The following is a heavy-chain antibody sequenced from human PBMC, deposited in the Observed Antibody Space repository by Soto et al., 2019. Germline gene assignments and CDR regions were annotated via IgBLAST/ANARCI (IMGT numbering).Heavy chain of an antibody. V-gene: IGHV4-59*03. D-gene: IGHD5-12*01. CDR2: IYYSGST. CDR1: GGSISAYY. J-gene: IGHJ5*02. Sequence: QVQLQESGPGLVKPSETLSLSCTVSGGSISAYYWSWIRQPPGKGLEWIGNIYYSGSTNYSPSLKSRATLSVDTSRNQFSLRLTSVTAADTAIYYCARYDAESGSNKLDPWGQGTLVTVSS. CDR3: ARYDAESGSNKLDP.